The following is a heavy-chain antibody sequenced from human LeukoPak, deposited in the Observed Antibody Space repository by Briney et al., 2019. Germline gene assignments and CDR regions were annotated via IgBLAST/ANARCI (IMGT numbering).Heavy chain of an antibody. D-gene: IGHD5-12*01. J-gene: IGHJ4*02. CDR1: GESFSGYY. V-gene: IGHV4-34*01. CDR2: INHSGSTT. Sequence: PSETLSLTCAVYGESFSGYYCNWIRQPPGKGLEWIGEINHSGSTTNHNPSLKSRVTMSVDTSKNQFSLKMTSVTAADTAVYYCARKSGYARDYWGQGTLVIVSS. CDR3: ARKSGYARDY.